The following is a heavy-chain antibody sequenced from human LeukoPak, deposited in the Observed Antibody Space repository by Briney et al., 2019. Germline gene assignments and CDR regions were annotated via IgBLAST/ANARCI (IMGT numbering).Heavy chain of an antibody. CDR1: GGTFSSYA. V-gene: IGHV1-69*04. D-gene: IGHD2-15*01. Sequence: GASVKVSCKASGGTFSSYAISWVRQAPGQGLEWMGRIIPILGIANYAQKLQGRVTITADKSTSTAYMELSSLRSEDTAVYYCAGGRVAAIPGYFDYWGQGTLVTVSS. J-gene: IGHJ4*02. CDR2: IIPILGIA. CDR3: AGGRVAAIPGYFDY.